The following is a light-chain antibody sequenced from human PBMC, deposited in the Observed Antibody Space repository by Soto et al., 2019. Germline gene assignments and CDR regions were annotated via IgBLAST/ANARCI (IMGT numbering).Light chain of an antibody. J-gene: IGKJ4*01. CDR2: KAS. Sequence: DIQMTQSPSTLSASVGYIVTITGRSSQSISSCLAWYQQKPGKAHKLLIYKASSLESGVTSRFSGSGSGTEFTLTISSLQPDDFATYYCQQYNSYSPQLTFGGGTRWIS. CDR1: QSISSC. V-gene: IGKV1-5*03. CDR3: QQYNSYSPQLT.